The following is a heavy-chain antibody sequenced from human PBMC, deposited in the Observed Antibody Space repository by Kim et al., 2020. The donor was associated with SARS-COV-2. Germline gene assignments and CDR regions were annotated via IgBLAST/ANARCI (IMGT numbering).Heavy chain of an antibody. J-gene: IGHJ6*02. CDR2: IYYSGST. Sequence: SETLSLTCTVSGGSISSYYWSWIRQPPGKGLEWIGYIYYSGSTNYNPSLKSRVTISVDTSKNQFSLKLRSVTAADTAVYYCARAGESGWFRVISGMDVWGQGTTVTVSS. CDR3: ARAGESGWFRVISGMDV. CDR1: GGSISSYY. D-gene: IGHD3-10*01. V-gene: IGHV4-59*13.